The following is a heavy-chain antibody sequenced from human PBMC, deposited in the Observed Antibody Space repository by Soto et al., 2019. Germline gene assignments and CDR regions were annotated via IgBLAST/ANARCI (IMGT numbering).Heavy chain of an antibody. V-gene: IGHV3-7*03. Sequence: GGSLRLSCAASGFTFSSYGMHWVRQAPGKGLEWVASINQYGSVKHYVDSVRGRFTISRDNAKNSLFLQMNSLSAEDTAVYYCARLTEAVTTFVYWGQGTPVTV. CDR2: INQYGSVK. J-gene: IGHJ4*02. D-gene: IGHD1-1*01. CDR1: GFTFSSYG. CDR3: ARLTEAVTTFVY.